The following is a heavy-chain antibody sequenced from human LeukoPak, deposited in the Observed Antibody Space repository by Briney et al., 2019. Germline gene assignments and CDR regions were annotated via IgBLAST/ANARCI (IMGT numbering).Heavy chain of an antibody. Sequence: SETLSLTRAVYGLPFSGYYWSWIRQPPGKGLELIGEINQSGSTNYHPSLKSRITISIKTSKKQFSLKLSSVTAADTAVYYCASVIFKAMDVWGKGTTVTVSS. D-gene: IGHD3/OR15-3a*01. CDR2: INQSGST. CDR3: ASVIFKAMDV. V-gene: IGHV4-34*01. J-gene: IGHJ6*03. CDR1: GLPFSGYY.